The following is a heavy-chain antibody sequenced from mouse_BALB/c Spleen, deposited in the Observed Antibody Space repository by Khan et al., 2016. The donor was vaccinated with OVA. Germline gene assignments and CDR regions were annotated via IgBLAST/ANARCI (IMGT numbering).Heavy chain of an antibody. CDR1: GYTFTAYN. V-gene: IGHV1S56*01. Sequence: QVQLQQSGPELVKPGALVKISCKASGYTFTAYNINWVKQRPGQGLEWIGWIYPGDGSTKYNENFKGEATLTADTSSNTAYMQLISLTSEKSAVYFGAREGLRGVAMDYWGQGTSVSVSS. D-gene: IGHD2-4*01. CDR2: IYPGDGST. J-gene: IGHJ4*01. CDR3: AREGLRGVAMDY.